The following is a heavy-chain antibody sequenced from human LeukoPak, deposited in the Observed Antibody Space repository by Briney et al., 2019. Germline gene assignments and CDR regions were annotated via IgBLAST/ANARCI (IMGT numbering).Heavy chain of an antibody. Sequence: GGSLRLSCTTSGFIFGDYAMSWVRQAPGKGLEWVSLIRGRVYGTTTEYAASVKGRFAMSRDDSKSIAYLQMNSLKSEDTAMYYCSRERAGVFQYWGQGILVTVSS. J-gene: IGHJ4*02. V-gene: IGHV3-49*04. CDR3: SRERAGVFQY. CDR1: GFIFGDYA. CDR2: IRGRVYGTTT.